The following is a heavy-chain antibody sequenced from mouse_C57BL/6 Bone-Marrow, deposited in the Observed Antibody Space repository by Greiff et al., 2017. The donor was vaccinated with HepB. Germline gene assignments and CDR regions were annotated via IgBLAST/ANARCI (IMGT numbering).Heavy chain of an antibody. J-gene: IGHJ4*01. D-gene: IGHD1-1*01. CDR1: GYTFTSYG. CDR3: ASHYYGSSGAMDY. Sequence: QVQLKESGAELARPGASVKLSCKASGYTFTSYGISWVKQRTGQGLEWIGEIYPRSGNTYYNEKFKGKATLTADKSSSTAYMELRSLTSEDSAVYFCASHYYGSSGAMDYWGQGTSVTVSS. CDR2: IYPRSGNT. V-gene: IGHV1-81*01.